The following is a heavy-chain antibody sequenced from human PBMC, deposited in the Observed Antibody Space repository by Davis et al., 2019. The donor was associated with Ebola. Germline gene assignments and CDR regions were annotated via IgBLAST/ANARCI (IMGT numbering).Heavy chain of an antibody. CDR1: GYTLPSYG. V-gene: IGHV1-18*01. J-gene: IGHJ4*02. Sequence: ASVKVSCKASGYTLPSYGISWVRQAPGQGLEWVGWVSAYNDDTLYARRLQGRVTMTLDTSTSTAYMELRSLTSDDTAMYYCVMDCSDVNCGVKYFFDFWGQGTPVTVSS. CDR3: VMDCSDVNCGVKYFFDF. D-gene: IGHD2-15*01. CDR2: VSAYNDDT.